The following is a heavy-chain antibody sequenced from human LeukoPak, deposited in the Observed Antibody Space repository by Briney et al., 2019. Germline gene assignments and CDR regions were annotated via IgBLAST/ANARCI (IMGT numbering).Heavy chain of an antibody. Sequence: GGSLRLSCAASGFTFSSYSTNCVRQAPGKGLEWVSSISSSSSYIYYADSVKGRFTISRDNAKNSLYLQMNSLRAEDTAVYYCARVNHEGPYGSFDYWGQGTLVTVSS. J-gene: IGHJ4*02. V-gene: IGHV3-21*01. CDR3: ARVNHEGPYGSFDY. D-gene: IGHD3-10*01. CDR1: GFTFSSYS. CDR2: ISSSSSYI.